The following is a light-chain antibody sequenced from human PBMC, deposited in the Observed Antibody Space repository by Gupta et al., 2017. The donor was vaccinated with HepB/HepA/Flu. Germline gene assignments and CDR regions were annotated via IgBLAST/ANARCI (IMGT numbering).Light chain of an antibody. Sequence: DVVMTQSPLSLPVTLGQPASISCRSNHSLVDSDGTTYLNWFHQRPGQSPRRLIYRASDRDSVGPDRCSGRRGGTNFTLKIIRVEADDVVIYYCIQSTHCPRTFGHGTKVEIK. CDR2: RAS. V-gene: IGKV2-30*01. CDR3: IQSTHCPRT. J-gene: IGKJ1*01. CDR1: HSLVDSDGTTY.